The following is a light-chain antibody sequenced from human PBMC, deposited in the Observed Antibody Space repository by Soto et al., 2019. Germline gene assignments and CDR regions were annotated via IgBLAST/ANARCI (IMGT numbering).Light chain of an antibody. CDR2: DAS. V-gene: IGKV3-11*01. Sequence: EIVLTQSPATLSLSPGERATLXXRASQSVSSDLAWYQQKPGQAPRLIXYDASNRATGIPARFSGSGSGTDFTLTISSLEAEDFAVYYCQQRSNWPPITFGQGTRLDIK. J-gene: IGKJ5*01. CDR1: QSVSSD. CDR3: QQRSNWPPIT.